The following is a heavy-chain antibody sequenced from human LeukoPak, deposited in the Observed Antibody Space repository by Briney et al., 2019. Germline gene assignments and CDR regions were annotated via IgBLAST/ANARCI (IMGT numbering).Heavy chain of an antibody. J-gene: IGHJ4*02. CDR1: GGTFSSYA. Sequence: ASVKVSCKASGGTFSSYAISWVRQAPGQGLEWMGGIIPIFGTANYAQKFQGRVTITADESTSTAYMELSSLRSKDTAVYYCARSSRYYDSSGLQAYYFDYWGQGTLVTVSS. CDR3: ARSSRYYDSSGLQAYYFDY. V-gene: IGHV1-69*13. CDR2: IIPIFGTA. D-gene: IGHD3-22*01.